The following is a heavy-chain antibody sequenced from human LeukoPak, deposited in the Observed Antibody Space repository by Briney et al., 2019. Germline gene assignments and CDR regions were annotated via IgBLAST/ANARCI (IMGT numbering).Heavy chain of an antibody. Sequence: PGGSLRLSCAASGFTFSSYSMNWVRQAPGKGLEWVAVISYDGSNKYYADSVKGRFTISRDNSKNTLYLQMNSLRAEDTAVYYCAKERATPDHDAFDIWGQGTMVTVSS. CDR3: AKERATPDHDAFDI. J-gene: IGHJ3*02. CDR1: GFTFSSYS. CDR2: ISYDGSNK. D-gene: IGHD5-12*01. V-gene: IGHV3-30*18.